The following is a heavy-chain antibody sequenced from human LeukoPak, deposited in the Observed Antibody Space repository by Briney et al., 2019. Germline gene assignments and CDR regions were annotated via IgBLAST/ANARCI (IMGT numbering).Heavy chain of an antibody. CDR1: GGSFSGYY. V-gene: IGHV4-34*01. CDR2: INHSGST. Sequence: PSETLSLTCAVYGGSFSGYYWSWIRQPPGKGLEWIGEINHSGSTNYNPSLKSRVTISVDTSKNQFSLKLSSVTAADTAVYYCARVVPAAIPNWLDPWGQGTLVTVSS. J-gene: IGHJ5*02. D-gene: IGHD2-2*01. CDR3: ARVVPAAIPNWLDP.